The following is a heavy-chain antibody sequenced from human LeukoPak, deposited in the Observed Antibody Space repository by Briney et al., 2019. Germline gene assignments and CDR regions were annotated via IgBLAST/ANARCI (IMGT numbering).Heavy chain of an antibody. J-gene: IGHJ4*02. D-gene: IGHD3-3*01. CDR2: IYYSGST. CDR3: ARGRITIFDY. CDR1: GVSISSYY. Sequence: SETLSLTCTVSGVSISSYYWSWIRQPPGKGLEWIGYIYYSGSTNYNPSLKSRVTISVDTSKNQFSLKLSSVTAADTAVYYCARGRITIFDYWGQGTLVTVSS. V-gene: IGHV4-59*01.